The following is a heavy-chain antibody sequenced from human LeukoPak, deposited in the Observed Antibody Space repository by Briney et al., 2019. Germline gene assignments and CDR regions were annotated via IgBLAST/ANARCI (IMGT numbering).Heavy chain of an antibody. D-gene: IGHD1-26*01. V-gene: IGHV1-46*01. CDR3: AKELRTGVGATDY. CDR1: GYTFTSYY. J-gene: IGHJ4*02. Sequence: ASVKVSCKASGYTFTSYYIHWVRQAPGQGLEWMGIIVPGGGNTIYAQKFQGGVTMTRDTSTSTVYMELSSLRSEDTAVYYCAKELRTGVGATDYWGQGTLVTVSS. CDR2: IVPGGGNT.